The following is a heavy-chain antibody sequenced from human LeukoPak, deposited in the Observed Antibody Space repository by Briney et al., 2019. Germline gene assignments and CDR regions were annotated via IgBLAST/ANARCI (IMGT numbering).Heavy chain of an antibody. CDR2: ISYDGSNK. J-gene: IGHJ4*02. D-gene: IGHD4-17*01. CDR3: ARETGGAIGSTDFDY. Sequence: GGSLRLSCAASGFTFSSYAIHWVRQAPGKGLEWVAVISYDGSNKYYADPVKGRFTISRDNSKNTLYLQMNSLRAEDTAVYYCARETGGAIGSTDFDYWGQGTLVTVSS. V-gene: IGHV3-30-3*01. CDR1: GFTFSSYA.